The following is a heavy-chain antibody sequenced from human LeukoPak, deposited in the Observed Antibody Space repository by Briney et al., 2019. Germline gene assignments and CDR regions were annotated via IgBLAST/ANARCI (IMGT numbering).Heavy chain of an antibody. CDR2: IYSGGST. V-gene: IGHV3-53*01. CDR3: ARDLRGYSYGYDAV. CDR1: GVTFSSNY. Sequence: GGSLRLSCAASGVTFSSNYMSWVRQAPGKGLEWVSVIYSGGSTYYADSVKGRFTISRDNSKNTLYLQMNSLRAEDTAVYYCARDLRGYSYGYDAVWGQGTLVTVSS. D-gene: IGHD5-18*01. J-gene: IGHJ4*02.